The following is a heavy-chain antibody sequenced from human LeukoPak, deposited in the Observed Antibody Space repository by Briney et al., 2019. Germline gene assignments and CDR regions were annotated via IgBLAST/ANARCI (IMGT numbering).Heavy chain of an antibody. CDR3: ASMSRTTVTAGGFDP. V-gene: IGHV4-39*07. Sequence: PSETLSLTCTVSGGSISSSSYYWGWIRQPPGKGLEWIGSIYYSGSTYYNPSLKSRVTISVDTSKNQFSLKLSSVTAADTAVYYCASMSRTTVTAGGFDPWGQGTLVTVSS. CDR2: IYYSGST. J-gene: IGHJ5*02. D-gene: IGHD4-17*01. CDR1: GGSISSSSYY.